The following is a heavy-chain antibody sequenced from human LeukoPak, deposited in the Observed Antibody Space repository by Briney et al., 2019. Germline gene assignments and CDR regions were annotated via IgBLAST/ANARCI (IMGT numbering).Heavy chain of an antibody. Sequence: ASVKDSCRASGYTFTSYGISWVRQAPGQGLEWMGWISAYNGNTNYAQKLQGRVTMTTDTSTSTAYMELRSLRSDDTAVYYCARRAPQYDSSGYYEGTADYFDYWGQGTLVTVSS. V-gene: IGHV1-18*01. CDR2: ISAYNGNT. J-gene: IGHJ4*02. D-gene: IGHD3-22*01. CDR1: GYTFTSYG. CDR3: ARRAPQYDSSGYYEGTADYFDY.